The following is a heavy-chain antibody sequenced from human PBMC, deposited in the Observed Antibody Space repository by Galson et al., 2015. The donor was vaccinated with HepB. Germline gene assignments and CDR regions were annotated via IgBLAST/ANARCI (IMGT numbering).Heavy chain of an antibody. Sequence: SLRLSCAASGFTFSYYTINWVRQAPGKGLEWVSSISGSSTYIYYTDSVWGRFTVSRDNSNDSLYLQMNRLRVEDTAVYYCARDRGRSGYGYYYGMDVWGQGTTVTVSS. CDR1: GFTFSYYT. D-gene: IGHD5-12*01. J-gene: IGHJ6*02. CDR2: ISGSSTYI. CDR3: ARDRGRSGYGYYYGMDV. V-gene: IGHV3-21*01.